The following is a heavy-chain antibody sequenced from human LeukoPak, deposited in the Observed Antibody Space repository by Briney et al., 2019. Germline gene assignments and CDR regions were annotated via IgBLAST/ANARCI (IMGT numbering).Heavy chain of an antibody. V-gene: IGHV3-30*04. D-gene: IGHD3-10*01. CDR3: ARESYSGVTVPHFDY. J-gene: IGHJ4*02. CDR2: ISYDGSNK. Sequence: GGSLRLSCAASGFTFSSYAMHWVRQAPGKGLEWVAVISYDGSNKYYADSVKGRFTISRDNSKNTLYLQMNSLRAEDTAVYYCARESYSGVTVPHFDYWGQGTLVTVSS. CDR1: GFTFSSYA.